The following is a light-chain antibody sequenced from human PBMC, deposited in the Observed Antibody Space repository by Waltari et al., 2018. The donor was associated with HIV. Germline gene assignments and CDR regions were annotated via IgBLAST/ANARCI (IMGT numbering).Light chain of an antibody. CDR1: QSISSY. CDR2: AAS. CDR3: QQSYSTPPVT. Sequence: DIQMTQSPSSLSASVGDRVTITCRASQSISSYLNWYQQKPGKAPKLLIYAASSLQSGVPSRFSGSGTGTAFTITISSMQPEDFATYYCQQSYSTPPVTFGPGTKVDIK. J-gene: IGKJ3*01. V-gene: IGKV1-39*01.